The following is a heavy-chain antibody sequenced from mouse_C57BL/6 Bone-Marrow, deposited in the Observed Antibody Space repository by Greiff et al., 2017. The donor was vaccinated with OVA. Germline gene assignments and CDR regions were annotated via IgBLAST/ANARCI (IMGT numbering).Heavy chain of an antibody. CDR3: AIYYDYDGDAMDY. J-gene: IGHJ4*01. D-gene: IGHD2-4*01. CDR2: IDPENGDT. V-gene: IGHV14-4*01. Sequence: VQLQQSGAELVRPGASVKLSCTASGFNIKDDYMHWVKQRPEQGLEWIGWIDPENGDTEYASKFQGKATITADTSSNTAYLQLSSLTSEDTAVYYCAIYYDYDGDAMDYWGQGTSVTVSS. CDR1: GFNIKDDY.